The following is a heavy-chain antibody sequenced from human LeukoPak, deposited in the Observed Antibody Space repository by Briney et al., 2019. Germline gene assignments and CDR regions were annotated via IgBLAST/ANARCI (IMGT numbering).Heavy chain of an antibody. CDR3: AREVGGYDSSGYTNYFDY. CDR1: GGSISSYY. V-gene: IGHV4-59*01. Sequence: SETLSLTCTVSGGSISSYYWSRIRQPPGKGLEWIGYIYYSGSTNYNPSLKSRVTISVDTSKNQFSLKLSSVTAADTAVYYCAREVGGYDSSGYTNYFDYWGQGTLVTVSS. CDR2: IYYSGST. J-gene: IGHJ4*02. D-gene: IGHD3-22*01.